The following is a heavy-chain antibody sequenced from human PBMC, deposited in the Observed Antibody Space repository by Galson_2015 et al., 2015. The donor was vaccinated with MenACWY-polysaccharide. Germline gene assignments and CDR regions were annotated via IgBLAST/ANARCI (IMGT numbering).Heavy chain of an antibody. CDR2: ISSGSGTI. Sequence: FLRLSCAASGFTFSTYSMNRVRQAPGKGLEWASYISSGSGTIYYADSVRGRFTISRDNAKNSLYLQMNSLRAEDTAIYYCARDRPIDYWGQGTLVTVSS. J-gene: IGHJ4*02. V-gene: IGHV3-48*01. CDR3: ARDRPIDY. CDR1: GFTFSTYS.